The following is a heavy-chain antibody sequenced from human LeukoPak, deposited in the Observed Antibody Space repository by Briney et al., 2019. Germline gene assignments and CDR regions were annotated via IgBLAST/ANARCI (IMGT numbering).Heavy chain of an antibody. Sequence: SQTLSLTCTVSGGSISSGGYYWSWIRQHPGKGLEWIGYIYYSGSTYYNPSLKSRVTISVDTSKNQFSLKLSSVTAADTAVYYCARERPGELSFFDYWGQGTLVTVSS. CDR3: ARERPGELSFFDY. CDR2: IYYSGST. CDR1: GGSISSGGYY. D-gene: IGHD3-16*02. J-gene: IGHJ4*02. V-gene: IGHV4-31*03.